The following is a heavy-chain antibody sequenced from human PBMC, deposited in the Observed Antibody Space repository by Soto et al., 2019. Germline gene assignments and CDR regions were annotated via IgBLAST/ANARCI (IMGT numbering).Heavy chain of an antibody. J-gene: IGHJ4*02. D-gene: IGHD3-10*01. Sequence: EVQLVESGGGLVKPGGSLRVSCAASGFTFSNAWMFWVRQAPGKGPEWVGRIKSKTDGGTTDYNTLMKDRFTITREDLKNTLYLEMSSLDIEDTAVYYCCTAVAMVRFGALAYWGQGVPVTVP. CDR3: CTAVAMVRFGALAY. V-gene: IGHV3-15*07. CDR2: IKSKTDGGTT. CDR1: GFTFSNAW.